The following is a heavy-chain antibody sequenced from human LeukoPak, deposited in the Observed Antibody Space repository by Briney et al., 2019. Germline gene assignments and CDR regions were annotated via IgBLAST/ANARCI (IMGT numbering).Heavy chain of an antibody. D-gene: IGHD5-24*01. J-gene: IGHJ4*02. V-gene: IGHV1-18*01. CDR2: ISAYNGNT. CDR1: GYTFASYG. Sequence: ASVKVSCKASGYTFASYGISWVRQAPGQGLEWMGWISAYNGNTNYAQKLQGRVTMTTDTSTSTAYMELRSLRSDDTAVYYCARDQEMATSFDYWGQGTLVTVSS. CDR3: ARDQEMATSFDY.